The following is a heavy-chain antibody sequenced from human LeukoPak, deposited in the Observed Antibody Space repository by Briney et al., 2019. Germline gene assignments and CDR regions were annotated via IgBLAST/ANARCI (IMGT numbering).Heavy chain of an antibody. V-gene: IGHV1-69*04. J-gene: IGHJ6*02. Sequence: SVKVSCKASGGTFSSYAISWVRQAPGQGLEWMGRIIPIFGIANYAQKFQGRATITADKSTSTAYMELSSLRSEDTAVYYCARDTLATSCSGGSCYYYYYGMDVWGQGTTVTVSS. CDR2: IIPIFGIA. CDR1: GGTFSSYA. D-gene: IGHD2-15*01. CDR3: ARDTLATSCSGGSCYYYYYGMDV.